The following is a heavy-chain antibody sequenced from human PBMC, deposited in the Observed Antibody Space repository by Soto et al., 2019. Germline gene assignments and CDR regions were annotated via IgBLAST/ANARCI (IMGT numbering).Heavy chain of an antibody. CDR3: TRGLERYYFHY. J-gene: IGHJ4*02. V-gene: IGHV1-46*03. D-gene: IGHD3-3*01. Sequence: QVQLVQSGAEVKKPGASVKVSCKASGYTFTRHYMHWVRQAPGQGLEWMGIINPSSGTISHAQKFQGRVTMTRDTSTSSVYMELSSLKSEDAAVYYCTRGLERYYFHYWGQGTLVTVSS. CDR1: GYTFTRHY. CDR2: INPSSGTI.